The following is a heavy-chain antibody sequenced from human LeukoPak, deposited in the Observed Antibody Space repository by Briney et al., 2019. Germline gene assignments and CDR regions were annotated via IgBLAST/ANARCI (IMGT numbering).Heavy chain of an antibody. D-gene: IGHD2-21*02. CDR3: AKESGGDYHSEGPHY. V-gene: IGHV3-30*02. J-gene: IGHJ4*02. Sequence: GGSLRLSCAASGFVFSDYGMHWVRQAPGKGLEWVAFVRFDGRSEYYPDSVKGRFTISRDNSKNKLYLQMNSLRVGDTAVYSCAKESGGDYHSEGPHYWGLGTLVTVSS. CDR2: VRFDGRSE. CDR1: GFVFSDYG.